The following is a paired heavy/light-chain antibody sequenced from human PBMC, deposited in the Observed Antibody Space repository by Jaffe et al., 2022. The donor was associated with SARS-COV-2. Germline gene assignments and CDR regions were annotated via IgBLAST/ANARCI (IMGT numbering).Light chain of an antibody. V-gene: IGKV1-39*01. CDR3: QQSYSTPPMYT. CDR2: AAS. J-gene: IGKJ2*01. Sequence: DIQMTQSPSSLSASVGDRVTITCRASQSISSYLNWYQQKPGKAPKLLIYAASSLQSGVPSRFSGSGSGTDFTLTISSLQPEDFATYYCQQSYSTPPMYTFGQGTKLEIK. CDR1: QSISSY.
Heavy chain of an antibody. CDR1: GGSFSGYY. D-gene: IGHD2-8*01. V-gene: IGHV4-34*01. Sequence: QVQLQQWGAGLLKPSETLSLTCAVYGGSFSGYYWSWIRQPPGKGLEWIGEINHSGSTNYNPSLKSRVTISVDTSKNQFSLKLSSVTAADTAVYYCARDSDLGYCTNGVCSTYYYGMDVWGQGTTVTVSS. CDR3: ARDSDLGYCTNGVCSTYYYGMDV. J-gene: IGHJ6*02. CDR2: INHSGST.